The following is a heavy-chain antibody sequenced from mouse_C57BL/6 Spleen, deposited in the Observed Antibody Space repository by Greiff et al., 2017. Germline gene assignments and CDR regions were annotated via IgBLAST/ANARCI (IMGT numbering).Heavy chain of an antibody. J-gene: IGHJ3*01. D-gene: IGHD2-4*01. CDR1: GYTFTSYD. Sequence: VKLQQSGPELVKPGASVKLSCKASGYTFTSYDINWVKQRPGQGLEWIGWIYPRDGSTKYNEKFKGKATLTVDTSSSTAYMELHSLTSEDSAVYFCARGGDYDEGVFAYWGQGTLVTVSA. V-gene: IGHV1-85*01. CDR2: IYPRDGST. CDR3: ARGGDYDEGVFAY.